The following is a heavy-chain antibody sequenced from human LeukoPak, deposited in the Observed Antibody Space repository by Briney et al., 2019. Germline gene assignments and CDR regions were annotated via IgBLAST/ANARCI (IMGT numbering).Heavy chain of an antibody. J-gene: IGHJ4*02. D-gene: IGHD3-16*02. Sequence: SQTLSLTCIVSGASISSAGYYWSWIRQHPGKGLEWIGSMYYSGSPHYNPSLKSRVDISVDTSKNQFSLKLNSVTAADTAVYYCARVVRLGELSYIGNLDYWGQGTLVTVSS. CDR1: GASISSAGYY. V-gene: IGHV4-31*02. CDR3: ARVVRLGELSYIGNLDY. CDR2: MYYSGSP.